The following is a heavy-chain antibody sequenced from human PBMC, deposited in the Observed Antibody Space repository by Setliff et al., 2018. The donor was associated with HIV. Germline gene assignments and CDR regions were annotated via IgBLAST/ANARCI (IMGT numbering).Heavy chain of an antibody. J-gene: IGHJ6*04. V-gene: IGHV1-8*01. Sequence: ASVKVSCKASGHTFTNVDIHWLRRATGQGLEWMGWMNPNTGVSGYALKFQARVTMTRDTSISTAYMELSSRTSEDTAGYYCARGKGVGGVVITGGLDVWSKRTTVTVSS. CDR1: GHTFTNVD. CDR3: ARGKGVGGVVITGGLDV. D-gene: IGHD3-10*01. CDR2: MNPNTGVS.